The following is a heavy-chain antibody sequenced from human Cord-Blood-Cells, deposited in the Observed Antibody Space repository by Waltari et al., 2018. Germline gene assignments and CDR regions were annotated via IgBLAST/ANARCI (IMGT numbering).Heavy chain of an antibody. CDR3: ARDYSSSSYYYYGMDV. V-gene: IGHV4-59*01. Sequence: QVQLQESGPGLVKPSETLSLTCTVSGGSISSYYWSWIRQPPGKGLEWIGYIYYSGSTSYNPSLKSRVTISVDTSKNQFSLKLSSVTAADTAVYYCARDYSSSSYYYYGMDVWGQGTTVTVSS. CDR2: IYYSGST. D-gene: IGHD6-6*01. J-gene: IGHJ6*02. CDR1: GGSISSYY.